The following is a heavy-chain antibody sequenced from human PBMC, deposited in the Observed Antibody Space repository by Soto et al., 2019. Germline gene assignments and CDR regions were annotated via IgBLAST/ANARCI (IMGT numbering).Heavy chain of an antibody. CDR1: GYTFTSYG. V-gene: IGHV1-18*01. D-gene: IGHD3-16*02. CDR3: ARDLGDYDYIWGSDRKNDAFDI. CDR2: ISAYNGNT. Sequence: QVQLVQSGAEVKKPGASVKVSCKASGYTFTSYGISWVRQAPGQGLEWMGWISAYNGNTNYAQKLQGRVTMTTDTSTSTAYMELRSLRSDDTAVYYCARDLGDYDYIWGSDRKNDAFDIWGQGTMVTVSS. J-gene: IGHJ3*02.